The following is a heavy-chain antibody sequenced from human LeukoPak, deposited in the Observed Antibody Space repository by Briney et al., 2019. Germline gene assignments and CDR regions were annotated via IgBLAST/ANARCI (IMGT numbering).Heavy chain of an antibody. V-gene: IGHV3-48*03. J-gene: IGHJ3*02. D-gene: IGHD3-10*01. CDR1: GFTFRSYE. CDR2: ISSSGSTI. Sequence: GGSPRLSCAASGFTFRSYEMNWVRQAPGKGLEWVSYISSSGSTIYYADSAKGRFTISRDNAQNSLYLQINSLRAEDTAVYYCAREKGTMIRAMAFEMWGQGTMVTVSS. CDR3: AREKGTMIRAMAFEM.